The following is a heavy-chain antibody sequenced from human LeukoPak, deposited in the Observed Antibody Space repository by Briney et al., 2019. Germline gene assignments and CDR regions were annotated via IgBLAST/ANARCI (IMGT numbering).Heavy chain of an antibody. CDR3: ARDLITGDRDY. CDR1: GGSISDYY. D-gene: IGHD7-27*01. CDR2: IYYSGST. J-gene: IGHJ4*02. Sequence: SETLSLTCTVSGGSISDYYWSWIRQPPGKGLEWIGYIYYSGSTNYNPSLKSRVTISVDTSKKKFSLKLSSVTAADTAVYYCARDLITGDRDYWGQGTLVTVSS. V-gene: IGHV4-59*01.